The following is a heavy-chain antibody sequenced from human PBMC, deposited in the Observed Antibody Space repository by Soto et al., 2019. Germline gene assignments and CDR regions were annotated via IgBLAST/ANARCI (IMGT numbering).Heavy chain of an antibody. J-gene: IGHJ6*02. D-gene: IGHD3-3*01. V-gene: IGHV1-18*01. CDR2: ISAYNGNT. CDR1: GYTFTSYG. Sequence: SSVKVSCKASGYTFTSYGISWVRQAPGQGLEWMGWISAYNGNTNYAQKLQGRVTMTTDTSTSTAYMELRSLRSDDTAVYYCARVDRLNYDFWSGYDTLYYYYYGMDVWGQGTTVTVSS. CDR3: ARVDRLNYDFWSGYDTLYYYYYGMDV.